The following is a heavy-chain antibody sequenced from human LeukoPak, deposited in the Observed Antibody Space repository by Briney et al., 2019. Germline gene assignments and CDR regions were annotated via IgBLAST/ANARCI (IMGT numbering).Heavy chain of an antibody. J-gene: IGHJ4*02. V-gene: IGHV4-61*02. CDR2: IYTSGST. D-gene: IGHD6-19*01. CDR1: GGSISSGSYY. CDR3: ARVLGGSGWYND. Sequence: SETLSLTCTVSGGSISSGSYYWSWIRQPAGKGLEWIGRIYTSGSTNYNPSLKSRVTISVDTSKNQFSLKLSSVTAADTAVYYCARVLGGSGWYNDWGQGTLVTVSS.